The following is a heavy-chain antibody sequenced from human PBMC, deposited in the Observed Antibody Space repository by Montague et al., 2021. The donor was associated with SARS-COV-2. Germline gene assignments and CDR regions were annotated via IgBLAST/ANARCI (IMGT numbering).Heavy chain of an antibody. Sequence: SLRLSWAASGFNFNRYAMDWVRQAPGKGLEWVAVISYDGTNKYYADSVKGRFTISRDNSKNTLSLQMNSLRAEDTATYYCASVPADNDYDLYYYSGLDGWGQGTLVTVSS. V-gene: IGHV3-30*04. J-gene: IGHJ4*01. CDR2: ISYDGTNK. CDR3: ASVPADNDYDLYYYSGLDG. D-gene: IGHD5-12*01. CDR1: GFNFNRYA.